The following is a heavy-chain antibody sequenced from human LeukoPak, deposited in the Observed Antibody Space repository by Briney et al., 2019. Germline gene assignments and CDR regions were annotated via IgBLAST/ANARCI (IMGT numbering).Heavy chain of an antibody. CDR1: GFTFSGYW. D-gene: IGHD4-11*01. V-gene: IGHV3-74*01. CDR2: INSDGIST. Sequence: AGGSLRLSCAASGFTFSGYWMHWVRQAPGKGLVWVSRINSDGISTTYADSVKGRFTISRDNAKNTLYLQMNSLRAEDTAVYYCARGSDSNYPGYWGQGTLVTVSS. CDR3: ARGSDSNYPGY. J-gene: IGHJ4*02.